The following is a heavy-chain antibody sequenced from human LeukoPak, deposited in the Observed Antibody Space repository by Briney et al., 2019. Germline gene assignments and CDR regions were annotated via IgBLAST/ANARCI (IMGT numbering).Heavy chain of an antibody. CDR3: ARRLVYCTGDCYSGWFDP. J-gene: IGHJ5*02. D-gene: IGHD2-21*02. CDR2: IYYSGST. Sequence: SETLSLTCAVYGGSFSGYYWSWIRQPPGKGLEWIGYIYYSGSTYYNPSLKSRVTISVDTSKNQFSLKLNSVTAADTAVYYCARRLVYCTGDCYSGWFDPWGQGTLVTVSS. V-gene: IGHV4-34*01. CDR1: GGSFSGYY.